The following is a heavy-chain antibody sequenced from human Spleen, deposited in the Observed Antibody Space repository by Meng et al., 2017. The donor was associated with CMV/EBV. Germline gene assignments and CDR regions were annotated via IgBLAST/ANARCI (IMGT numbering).Heavy chain of an antibody. CDR1: GYAFTAYH. D-gene: IGHD3-10*01. V-gene: IGHV1-2*02. Sequence: ASVKVSCKASGYAFTAYHIHWVRQAPGQGLEWMGWVSPDSGGTKFAQKFEARVTITRDTSITTVYLELSRLRSDDTAVYFCARNTFGGFGELNFWGYWGQGTLVTVSS. CDR2: VSPDSGGT. CDR3: ARNTFGGFGELNFWGY. J-gene: IGHJ4*02.